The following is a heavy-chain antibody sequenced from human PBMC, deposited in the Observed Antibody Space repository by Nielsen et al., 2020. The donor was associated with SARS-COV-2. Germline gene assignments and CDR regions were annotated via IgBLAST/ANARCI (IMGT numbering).Heavy chain of an antibody. D-gene: IGHD5-24*01. Sequence: SVKVSCKASGGTFSSYAISWVRQAPGQGLEWMGGIIPIFGTANYAQKFQGRVTITADESTSTAYMELSSLRSEDTAVHYCARDRRDGYNSYYFDYWGQGTLVTVSS. CDR2: IIPIFGTA. J-gene: IGHJ4*02. CDR3: ARDRRDGYNSYYFDY. CDR1: GGTFSSYA. V-gene: IGHV1-69*13.